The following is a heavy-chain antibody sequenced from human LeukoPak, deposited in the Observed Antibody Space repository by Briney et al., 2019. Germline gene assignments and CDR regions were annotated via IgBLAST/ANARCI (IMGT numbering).Heavy chain of an antibody. CDR2: ISSGGSTI. Sequence: GGSLRLPCAASGFTFSSYEMNWVRQAPGKGLEWVSYISSGGSTIYYADSVKGRFTISRDNAKNSLYLQMNSLRAEDTAVYYCARDAERTIFGVVIPNYIRHGMDVWGQGTTVTVSS. CDR1: GFTFSSYE. J-gene: IGHJ6*02. V-gene: IGHV3-48*03. D-gene: IGHD3-3*01. CDR3: ARDAERTIFGVVIPNYIRHGMDV.